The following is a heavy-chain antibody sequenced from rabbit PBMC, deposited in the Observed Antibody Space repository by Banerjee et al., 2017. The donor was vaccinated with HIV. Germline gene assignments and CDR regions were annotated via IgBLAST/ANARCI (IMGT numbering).Heavy chain of an antibody. D-gene: IGHD4-2*01. CDR2: IYTGDGNT. V-gene: IGHV1S45*01. J-gene: IGHJ4*01. Sequence: QEQLEESGGDLVKPEGSLTLTCTASGFSFSSGVWICWVRQAPGKGLEWIGCIYTGDGNTYYASWAKGRFTISKTSSTTVTLQMTSLTAADTATYFCARDFSWTNLWGQGTLVTVS. CDR3: ARDFSWTNL. CDR1: GFSFSSGVW.